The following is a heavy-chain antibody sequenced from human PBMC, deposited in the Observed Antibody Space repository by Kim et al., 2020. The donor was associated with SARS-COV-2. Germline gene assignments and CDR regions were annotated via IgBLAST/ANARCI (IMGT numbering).Heavy chain of an antibody. CDR1: GFTFSSYA. CDR3: AKDPRVMVGATDYFDY. J-gene: IGHJ4*02. V-gene: IGHV3-23*01. CDR2: ISGSGGST. Sequence: GGSLRLSCAASGFTFSSYAMSWVRQAPGKGLEWVSAISGSGGSTYYADSVKGRFTISRDNSKNTLYLQMNSLRAEDTAVYYCAKDPRVMVGATDYFDYWGQGTLVTVSS. D-gene: IGHD1-26*01.